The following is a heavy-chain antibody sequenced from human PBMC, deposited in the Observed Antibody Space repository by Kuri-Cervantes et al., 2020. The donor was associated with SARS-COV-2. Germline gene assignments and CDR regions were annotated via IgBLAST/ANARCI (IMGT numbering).Heavy chain of an antibody. CDR2: IIPDLGVT. CDR3: ARDRSACPFDY. Sequence: SVKVSCKASGVTFTRDTINWVRQAPGQGLEWMGRIIPDLGVTNYARKFQGRVTITADKSTNTAYMDLNSLTSEDTAVYYCARDRSACPFDYWGQGTLVTVSS. CDR1: GVTFTRDT. V-gene: IGHV1-69*04. J-gene: IGHJ4*02. D-gene: IGHD6-19*01.